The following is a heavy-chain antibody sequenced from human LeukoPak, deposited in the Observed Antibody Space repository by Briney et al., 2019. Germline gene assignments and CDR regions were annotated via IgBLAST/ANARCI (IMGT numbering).Heavy chain of an antibody. V-gene: IGHV4-30-4*01. J-gene: IGHJ4*02. CDR2: IYYSGST. CDR3: AREGPGRSSWYAGVYFPY. Sequence: PSQTLSLTCSVSGGSINSGDYYWSWIRQSPGKGLEWIGYIYYSGSTYYNPSLNNRVTISADTSKNQFSLKVNSVTAADTAVYYCAREGPGRSSWYAGVYFPYWGRGTLVTASS. D-gene: IGHD6-13*01. CDR1: GGSINSGDYY.